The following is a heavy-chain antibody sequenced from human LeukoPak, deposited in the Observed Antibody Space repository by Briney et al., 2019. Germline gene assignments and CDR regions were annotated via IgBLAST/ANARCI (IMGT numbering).Heavy chain of an antibody. CDR1: GGSFSGYY. J-gene: IGHJ4*02. CDR2: INHSGST. CDR3: ARPMNLSVGATYFDY. Sequence: SETLSLTCAVYGGSFSGYYWSWIRQPPGKGLEWIGEINHSGSTNYNPSLKSRVTISVDTSKNQFSLKLSSVTAADTAVYYCARPMNLSVGATYFDYWGQGTLVTVSS. V-gene: IGHV4-34*01. D-gene: IGHD1-26*01.